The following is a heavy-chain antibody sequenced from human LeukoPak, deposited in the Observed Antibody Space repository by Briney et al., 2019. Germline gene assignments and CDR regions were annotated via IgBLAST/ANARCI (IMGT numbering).Heavy chain of an antibody. Sequence: ASVKVSCKASGGTFSSYAISWVRQAPGQGLEWMGRINPNSGGTNYAQKFQGRVTMTGDTSISTAYMELSRLRSDDTAVYYCARDRDIVVVPAAMGRYFQHWGQGTLVTVSS. CDR1: GGTFSSYA. CDR3: ARDRDIVVVPAAMGRYFQH. D-gene: IGHD2-2*01. CDR2: INPNSGGT. V-gene: IGHV1-2*06. J-gene: IGHJ1*01.